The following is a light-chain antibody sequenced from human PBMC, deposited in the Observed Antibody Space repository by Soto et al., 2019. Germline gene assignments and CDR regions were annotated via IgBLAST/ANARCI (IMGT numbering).Light chain of an antibody. CDR2: GAA. Sequence: DVRITHSPSSLSASVGDRVAITCRASQNIRNYLNWYQQKPGKAPRVLIYGAASLQSGVPSRFSGSGSGTNFSLTINSLQPEDYATYYCQQSYNIQALTFGGGTKVDIK. CDR1: QNIRNY. CDR3: QQSYNIQALT. J-gene: IGKJ4*01. V-gene: IGKV1-39*01.